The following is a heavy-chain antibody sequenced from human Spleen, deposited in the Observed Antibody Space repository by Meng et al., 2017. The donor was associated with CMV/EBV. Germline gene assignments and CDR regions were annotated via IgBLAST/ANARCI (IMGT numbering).Heavy chain of an antibody. CDR1: GYTFTGYY. CDR3: ARGGGGDCSSTSIYYCKAGFDP. V-gene: IGHV1-2*02. Sequence: ASVKVSCKASGYTFTGYYMHWVRQAPGQGLEWMGWINPNSGGTNYAQKFQGRVTMTRDTSISTAYMELSRMRSDDKAVYYCARGGGGDCSSTSIYYCKAGFDPWGQGTLVTVSS. J-gene: IGHJ5*02. D-gene: IGHD2-2*01. CDR2: INPNSGGT.